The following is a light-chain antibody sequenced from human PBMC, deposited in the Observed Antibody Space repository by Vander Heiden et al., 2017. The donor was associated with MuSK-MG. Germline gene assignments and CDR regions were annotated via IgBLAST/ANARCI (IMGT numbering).Light chain of an antibody. CDR1: RSISSW. CDR3: QWYNGYSYT. J-gene: IGKJ2*01. Sequence: DIQMTQSPSTLSASVGDRVTITCRASRSISSWLAWYQQKPGKAPKLLIYDASSLESGVPSRFSGSGSGTEFTLTISSLHPDDFATYYCQWYNGYSYTFGQGTRLEMK. V-gene: IGKV1-5*01. CDR2: DAS.